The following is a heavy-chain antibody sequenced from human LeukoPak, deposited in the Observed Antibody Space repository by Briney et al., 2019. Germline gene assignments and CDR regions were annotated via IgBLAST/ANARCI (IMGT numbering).Heavy chain of an antibody. Sequence: PSETLSLTCAVYGGSFSGYYWSWIRQPPGKGLEWIGEINHSGSTNYNPSLKSRVTISVDTSKNQFSLKLSSVTAADTAVYYCARVNTMIVVDYWDQGTLVTVSS. CDR1: GGSFSGYY. CDR2: INHSGST. V-gene: IGHV4-34*01. CDR3: ARVNTMIVVDY. D-gene: IGHD3-22*01. J-gene: IGHJ4*02.